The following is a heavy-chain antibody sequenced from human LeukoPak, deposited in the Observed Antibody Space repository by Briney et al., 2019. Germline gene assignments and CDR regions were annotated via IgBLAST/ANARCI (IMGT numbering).Heavy chain of an antibody. CDR3: ARAAVSYQHLNCFDP. J-gene: IGHJ5*02. D-gene: IGHD2-2*01. CDR1: GFTFSSYS. CDR2: ISGSSRTI. Sequence: GGSLRLSCAASGFTFSSYSMNWVRQAPGKGLEWVSYISGSSRTIYYADSVKGRFIISRDNAKNSLYLQMNSLRAEDTAVYHCARAAVSYQHLNCFDPWGQGTLVTVSS. V-gene: IGHV3-48*01.